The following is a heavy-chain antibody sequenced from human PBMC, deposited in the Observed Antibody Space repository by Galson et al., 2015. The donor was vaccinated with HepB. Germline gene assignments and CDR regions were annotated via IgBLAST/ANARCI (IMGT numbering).Heavy chain of an antibody. CDR3: AYTHTDDYGDYSFQH. CDR2: IIPILGIA. V-gene: IGHV1-69*02. J-gene: IGHJ1*01. CDR1: GGTFSSYT. Sequence: SVKVSCKASGGTFSSYTISWVRQAPGQGLEWMGRIIPILGIANYAQKFQGRVTITADKSTSTAYMELSSLRSEDTAVYYCAYTHTDDYGDYSFQHWGQGTLSPSPQ. D-gene: IGHD4-17*01.